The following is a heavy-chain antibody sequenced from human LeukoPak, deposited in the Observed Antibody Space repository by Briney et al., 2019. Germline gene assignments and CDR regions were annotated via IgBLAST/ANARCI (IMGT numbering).Heavy chain of an antibody. V-gene: IGHV3-7*01. Sequence: GGSLRLSCAASGFTFSSYWMSWVRQAPGKGLEWVANIKQDGSEKYYVDSVKGRFTISRDNAKNSLYLQMNSLRTEDTAVYYCARSGGLQKFDYWGQGTLVTVSS. D-gene: IGHD4-11*01. CDR2: IKQDGSEK. J-gene: IGHJ4*02. CDR1: GFTFSSYW. CDR3: ARSGGLQKFDY.